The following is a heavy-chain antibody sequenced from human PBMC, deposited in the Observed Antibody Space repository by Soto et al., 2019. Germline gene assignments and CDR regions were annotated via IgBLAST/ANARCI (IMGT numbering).Heavy chain of an antibody. CDR1: GFTFNSYT. Sequence: PGGSLRLSCAASGFTFNSYTMAWVRQAPGKGLEWVSSISGSGGSTYYADSVKGRFTISRDNSKNTLYLQMNSLRAEDTAVYYCAKDMDIVATRLDYWGQGTLVTVSS. CDR3: AKDMDIVATRLDY. CDR2: ISGSGGST. J-gene: IGHJ4*02. D-gene: IGHD5-12*01. V-gene: IGHV3-23*01.